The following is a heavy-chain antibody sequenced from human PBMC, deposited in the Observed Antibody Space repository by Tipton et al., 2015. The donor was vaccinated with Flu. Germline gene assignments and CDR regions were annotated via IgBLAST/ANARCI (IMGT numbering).Heavy chain of an antibody. CDR2: IYSSGST. CDR3: ARHSSSLGRPVGC. Sequence: TLSLTCTASGGSISNYYWNWIRQPPGKGLEWIGYIYSSGSTNFNPSLKSRVTISVDTSKNQFSLKLNSVTAADTAVYYCARHSSSLGRPVGCWGQGTLVTASS. CDR1: GGSISNYY. V-gene: IGHV4-59*08. J-gene: IGHJ4*02. D-gene: IGHD6-6*01.